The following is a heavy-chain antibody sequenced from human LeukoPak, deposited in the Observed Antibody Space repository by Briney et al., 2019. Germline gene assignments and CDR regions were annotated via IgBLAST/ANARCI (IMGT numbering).Heavy chain of an antibody. V-gene: IGHV4-30-4*01. CDR1: GGSISSGDYY. D-gene: IGHD6-13*01. J-gene: IGHJ4*02. CDR3: ARVKYSSSWYFGGGEPHFDY. CDR2: IYYSGST. Sequence: SETLSLTCTVSGGSISSGDYYWSWIRQPPGKGLEWIGYIYYSGSTYYNPSLKSRVTISEDTSKNQFSLKLSSVTAADTAVYYCARVKYSSSWYFGGGEPHFDYWGQGTLVTVSS.